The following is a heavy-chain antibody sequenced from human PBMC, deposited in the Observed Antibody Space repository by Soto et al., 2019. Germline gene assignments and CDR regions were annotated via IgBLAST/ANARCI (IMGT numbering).Heavy chain of an antibody. CDR3: ARVFSGSYSDY. CDR1: GGSIRSNNW. Sequence: SETLSLTCAVSGGSIRSNNWWSWVRQPPGKGLEWIGEIFHSGSTNYNPSLKTRVTISVDKSKNQFSLKLSSVTAADTAVYYCARVFSGSYSDYWGQGTLVTVSS. J-gene: IGHJ4*02. V-gene: IGHV4-4*02. D-gene: IGHD1-26*01. CDR2: IFHSGST.